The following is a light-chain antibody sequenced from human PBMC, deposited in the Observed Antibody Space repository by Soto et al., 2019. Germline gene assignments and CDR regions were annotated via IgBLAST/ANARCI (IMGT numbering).Light chain of an antibody. Sequence: IVFTQSPATPSVSPGERGTLSCRASQSVNSRLAWYQHKHGQAPRLLISGASSRATGIPDRFSGSGYATDFKLTISRLEPEDFALYYCQHYGRSPITFGQGTRLEIK. CDR2: GAS. CDR3: QHYGRSPIT. J-gene: IGKJ5*01. V-gene: IGKV3-20*01. CDR1: QSVNSR.